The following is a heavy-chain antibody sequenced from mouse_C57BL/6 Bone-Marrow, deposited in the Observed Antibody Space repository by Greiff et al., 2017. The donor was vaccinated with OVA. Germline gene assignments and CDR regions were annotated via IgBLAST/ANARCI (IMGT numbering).Heavy chain of an antibody. V-gene: IGHV2-3*01. D-gene: IGHD2-4*01. Sequence: QVQLKQSGPGLVAPSQSLSITCTVSGFSLTSYGVSWVRQPPGKGLEWLGVIWGDGSTNYHSALISRLSISKDNSKSQVFLKLNSLQTDDTATYYCAKLIYDYDWYFDVWGTGTTVTVSS. J-gene: IGHJ1*03. CDR2: IWGDGST. CDR1: GFSLTSYG. CDR3: AKLIYDYDWYFDV.